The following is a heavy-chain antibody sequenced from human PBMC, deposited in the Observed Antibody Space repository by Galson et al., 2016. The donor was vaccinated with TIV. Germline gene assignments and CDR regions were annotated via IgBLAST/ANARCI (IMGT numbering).Heavy chain of an antibody. J-gene: IGHJ6*02. CDR1: RFIFNSFA. V-gene: IGHV3-23*01. D-gene: IGHD1/OR15-1a*01. CDR3: AKEAGTDYYYGMDV. Sequence: SLRLSCAASRFIFNSFAMSWVRQAPGKGLQWVSAISRRGFNTYYADSAKGRFTISRDNSKNTLYLQMNSVRADDTAVYYCAKEAGTDYYYGMDVWGQGTTVTVSS. CDR2: ISRRGFNT.